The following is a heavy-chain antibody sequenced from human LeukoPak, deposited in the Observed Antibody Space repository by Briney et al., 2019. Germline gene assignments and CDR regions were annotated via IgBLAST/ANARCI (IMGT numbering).Heavy chain of an antibody. CDR3: ASDQSCSSIRCHFHAFDI. D-gene: IGHD2-2*01. CDR2: ISYDGNNE. V-gene: IGHV3-30-3*01. CDR1: GFTYSSYA. J-gene: IGHJ3*02. Sequence: GGPLRLSCAASGFTYSSYAMHWVRQAPDKGLERVSVISYDGNNEYYADSVKGRFTVSRDNSRNTLYLQMSSLRVDDTAVYYCASDQSCSSIRCHFHAFDIWGQGTVVTVSS.